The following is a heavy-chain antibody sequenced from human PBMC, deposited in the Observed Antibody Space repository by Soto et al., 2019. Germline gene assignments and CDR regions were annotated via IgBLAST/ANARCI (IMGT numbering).Heavy chain of an antibody. D-gene: IGHD2-2*01. V-gene: IGHV1-69*02. CDR1: GGTFSSYT. CDR2: IIPILGIA. J-gene: IGHJ5*02. Sequence: ASVKVSCKASGGTFSSYTISWVRQAPGQGLEWMGRIIPILGIANYAQKFQGRVTITADKSTSTAYMELSSLRSEDTAVYYCARGPGIVVVPAATNWFDPWGQGTLVTVSS. CDR3: ARGPGIVVVPAATNWFDP.